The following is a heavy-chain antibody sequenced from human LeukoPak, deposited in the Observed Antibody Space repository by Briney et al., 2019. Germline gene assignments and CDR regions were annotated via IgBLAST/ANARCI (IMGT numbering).Heavy chain of an antibody. CDR3: ATGPYVWESWHFNFYYMDV. J-gene: IGHJ6*03. CDR2: IIPTFGAT. D-gene: IGHD3-16*01. Sequence: SVKVSCKASGGTFISYGFSWVRQAPGQGPEWMGGIIPTFGATNYAQKFQGRVTISADKSTRTAYMELNSLRSEDTAIYYCATGPYVWESWHFNFYYMDVWGKGTTVTVSS. V-gene: IGHV1-69*06. CDR1: GGTFISYG.